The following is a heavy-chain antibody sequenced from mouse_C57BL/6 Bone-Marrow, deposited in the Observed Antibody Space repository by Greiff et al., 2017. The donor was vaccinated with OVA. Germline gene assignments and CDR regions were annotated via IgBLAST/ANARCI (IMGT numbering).Heavy chain of an antibody. V-gene: IGHV1-76*01. J-gene: IGHJ4*01. CDR1: GYTFTDYY. D-gene: IGHD2-1*01. CDR3: ARWGYYGNLYAMDY. Sequence: VKLLESGAELVRPGASVKLSCKASGYTFTDYYINWVKQRPGQGLEWIARIYPGSGNTYYNEKFKGKATLTAEKSSSTAYMQLSSLTSEDSAVYFCARWGYYGNLYAMDYWGQGTSVTVSS. CDR2: IYPGSGNT.